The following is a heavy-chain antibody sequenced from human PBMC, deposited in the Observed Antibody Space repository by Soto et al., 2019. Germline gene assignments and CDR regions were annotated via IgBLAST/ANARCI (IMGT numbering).Heavy chain of an antibody. CDR2: MYTSGST. J-gene: IGHJ5*02. CDR3: AMVGITNPDWFDP. D-gene: IGHD2-15*01. CDR1: GGSISSYY. Sequence: QVQLQESGPGLVKPSETLSLTCTVSGGSISSYYWSWIWQPARTGLGCIGRMYTSGSTNYNHSLPSRVTMSLDTSKNQLSLQLCSVTAADTAVDYCAMVGITNPDWFDPWGQGTLVPVSS. V-gene: IGHV4-4*07.